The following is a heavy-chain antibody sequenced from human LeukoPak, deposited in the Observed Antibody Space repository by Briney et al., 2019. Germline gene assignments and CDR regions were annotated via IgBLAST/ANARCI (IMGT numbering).Heavy chain of an antibody. Sequence: GGSLRLSCAASGFTFSNYARSWVRQAPGKGLEWVSAFSGSGGSTYYADSVKGRFTISRDNSENTLYLQMYSLRVEDTAVYYCAKGDPSYLSPIDYWGQGTLVTVSS. J-gene: IGHJ4*02. CDR2: FSGSGGST. CDR1: GFTFSNYA. D-gene: IGHD1-26*01. V-gene: IGHV3-23*01. CDR3: AKGDPSYLSPIDY.